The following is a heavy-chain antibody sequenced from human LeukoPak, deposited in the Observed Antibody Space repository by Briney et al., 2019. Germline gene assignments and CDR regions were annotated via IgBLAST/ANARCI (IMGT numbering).Heavy chain of an antibody. CDR2: ISSSGSTI. CDR1: GFTFSSYS. Sequence: PGGSLRLSCGASGFTFSSYSMNWVRPAPGKGLEWVSYISSSGSTIYYADSVKGRFTISSDNAKHSVYLQMNSLRAEDTAVYYCAGQRETYDSSGYYGFDYWGQGTLVTVSS. D-gene: IGHD3-22*01. V-gene: IGHV3-48*04. J-gene: IGHJ4*02. CDR3: AGQRETYDSSGYYGFDY.